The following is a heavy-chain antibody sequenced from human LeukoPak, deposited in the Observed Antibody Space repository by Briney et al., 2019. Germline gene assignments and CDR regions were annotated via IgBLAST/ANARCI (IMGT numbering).Heavy chain of an antibody. Sequence: PSETLSLTCTVSGCTFSSGDYYWSWMPQPPGKGLVWIVCIYYSWSTYYNPSLKSRVTISVDTSKNQFSLKLSSVTAADTAVYYCARDSGNSGYDFTKTNRGMDVWGQGTTVTVSS. CDR2: IYYSWST. CDR1: GCTFSSGDYY. J-gene: IGHJ6*02. CDR3: ARDSGNSGYDFTKTNRGMDV. V-gene: IGHV4-30-4*01. D-gene: IGHD5-12*01.